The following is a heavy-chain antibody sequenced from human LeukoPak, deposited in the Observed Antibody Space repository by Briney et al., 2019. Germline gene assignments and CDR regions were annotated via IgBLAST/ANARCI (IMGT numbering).Heavy chain of an antibody. D-gene: IGHD2-2*03. J-gene: IGHJ4*02. CDR1: GYSISSGYY. CDR3: ARHGYCSSTSSRGCFDY. Sequence: SETLSLTCTVSGYSISSGYYWGWIRQPPGKGLEWIGSIYHSGSIYYNPSLKSRVTISVDTSKNQFSLKLSSVTAADTAVYYCARHGYCSSTSSRGCFDYWGQGTVVTVSS. V-gene: IGHV4-38-2*02. CDR2: IYHSGSI.